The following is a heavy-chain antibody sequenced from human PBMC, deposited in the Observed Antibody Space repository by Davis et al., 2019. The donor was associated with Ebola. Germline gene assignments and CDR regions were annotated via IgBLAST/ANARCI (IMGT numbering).Heavy chain of an antibody. CDR2: IVIGSGHT. J-gene: IGHJ5*02. D-gene: IGHD2-2*01. V-gene: IGHV1-58*01. Sequence: AASVKVSCKASGFTFSSSAVQWVRQARGQRLEWIGWIVIGSGHTNYAQKFQERVTITRDMSTNTVYMELNSLRSEDTAVYYCAAWVIGYCTTYSCYTSYNWFDPWGQGSLVTASS. CDR3: AAWVIGYCTTYSCYTSYNWFDP. CDR1: GFTFSSSA.